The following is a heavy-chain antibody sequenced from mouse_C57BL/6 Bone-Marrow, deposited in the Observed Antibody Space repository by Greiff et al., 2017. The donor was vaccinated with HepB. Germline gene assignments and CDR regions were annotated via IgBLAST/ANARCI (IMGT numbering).Heavy chain of an antibody. CDR1: GYTFTSYW. J-gene: IGHJ4*01. Sequence: QVQLQQPGAELVKPGASVKLSCKASGYTFTSYWMHWVKQRPGRGLELIGRIVPNNGGTNYNEKFKSKATLTVDKPSSTAYMQLSSLTSEDSAVYYCARWGRRRMDYWGQGTSVTVSS. V-gene: IGHV1-72*01. CDR3: ARWGRRRMDY. D-gene: IGHD3-3*01. CDR2: IVPNNGGT.